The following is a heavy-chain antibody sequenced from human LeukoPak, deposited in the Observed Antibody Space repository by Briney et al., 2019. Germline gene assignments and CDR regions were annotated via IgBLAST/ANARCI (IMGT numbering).Heavy chain of an antibody. CDR1: GFTFSDHY. CDR2: IKNKDNSYTT. Sequence: GGSLRLSCATSGFTFSDHYMDWVRQAPGKGLEWVGRIKNKDNSYTTEYAASVKGRFTFSRDDSKNSLYLQMNSLKTEDTAVCYCTRVRLGATTRYFDYWGQGTLVTVSA. D-gene: IGHD1-26*01. CDR3: TRVRLGATTRYFDY. J-gene: IGHJ4*02. V-gene: IGHV3-72*01.